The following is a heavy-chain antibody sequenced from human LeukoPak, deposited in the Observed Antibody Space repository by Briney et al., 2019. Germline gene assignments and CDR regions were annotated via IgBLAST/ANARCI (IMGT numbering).Heavy chain of an antibody. CDR2: ISYSGST. CDR3: ARGDFTFDI. J-gene: IGHJ3*02. V-gene: IGHV4-59*01. Sequence: SETLSLTCAVSGGSISNYFWSWIRQPPGKGLEWIGYISYSGSTNYNPSLKSRVTISVDTSKNQFSLKLSSVTAADTAVYYCARGDFTFDIWGQGTMVTVSS. CDR1: GGSISNYF. D-gene: IGHD3-3*01.